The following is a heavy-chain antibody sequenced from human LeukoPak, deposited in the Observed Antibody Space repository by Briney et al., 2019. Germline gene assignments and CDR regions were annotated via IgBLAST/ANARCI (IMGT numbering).Heavy chain of an antibody. V-gene: IGHV3-23*01. J-gene: IGHJ4*02. CDR3: AKDHTAMDFFDY. Sequence: TGGSLRLSCAASGFTFSSCAMSWVRQAPGKGLEWVSAISGSGGSTYYADSVKGRFTISRDNSKNTLYLQMNSLRAEDTAVYYCAKDHTAMDFFDYWGQGTLVTVSS. D-gene: IGHD5-18*01. CDR2: ISGSGGST. CDR1: GFTFSSCA.